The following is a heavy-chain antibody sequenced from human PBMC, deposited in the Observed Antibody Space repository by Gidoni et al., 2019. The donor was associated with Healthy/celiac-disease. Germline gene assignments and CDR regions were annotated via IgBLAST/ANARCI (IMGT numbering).Heavy chain of an antibody. CDR2: IKQDGSEK. Sequence: EVQLVESGGGLVQPGGSLRLSCAASGFTFSSYWMGWVRQAPGKGLEWVANIKQDGSEKYYVDSVKGRFTISRDNAKNSLYLQMNSLRAEDTAVYYCARVGGSYSFDYWGQGTLVTVSS. CDR3: ARVGGSYSFDY. CDR1: GFTFSSYW. J-gene: IGHJ4*02. D-gene: IGHD2-15*01. V-gene: IGHV3-7*01.